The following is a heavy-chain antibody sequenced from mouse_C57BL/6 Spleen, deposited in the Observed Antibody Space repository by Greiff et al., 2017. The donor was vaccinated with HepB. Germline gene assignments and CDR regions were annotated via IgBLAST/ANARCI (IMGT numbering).Heavy chain of an antibody. Sequence: ESGPGLVKPSQSLSLTCSVTGYSITSGYYWNWIRQFPGNKLEWMGYISYDGSNNYNPSLKNRISITRDTSKNQFFLKLNSVTTEDTATYYCARVSIYDGYYFDYWGQGTTLTVSS. CDR3: ARVSIYDGYYFDY. CDR1: GYSITSGYY. J-gene: IGHJ2*01. V-gene: IGHV3-6*01. D-gene: IGHD2-3*01. CDR2: ISYDGSN.